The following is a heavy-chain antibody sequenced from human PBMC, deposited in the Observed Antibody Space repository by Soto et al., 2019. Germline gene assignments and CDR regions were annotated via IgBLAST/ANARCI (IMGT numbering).Heavy chain of an antibody. CDR3: AREDIVVVPAASKSDAFDI. CDR2: INPSGGST. D-gene: IGHD2-2*01. Sequence: ASVKVSCKASGYTFNSYYMHWVRQAPGQGLEWMGIINPSGGSTSYAQKFQGRVTMTRDTSTSTVYMELSSLRSEDTAVYYCAREDIVVVPAASKSDAFDIWGQGTTVT. CDR1: GYTFNSYY. V-gene: IGHV1-46*02. J-gene: IGHJ3*02.